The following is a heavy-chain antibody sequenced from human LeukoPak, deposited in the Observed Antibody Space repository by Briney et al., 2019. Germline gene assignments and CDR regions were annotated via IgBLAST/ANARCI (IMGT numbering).Heavy chain of an antibody. D-gene: IGHD3-22*01. Sequence: GGSLRLSCAASGFTFSSYAMSWVRQAPGKGLEWVSAINGSGGSTYYADSAKGRFTISRDNSKNTLYLQMNSLRAEDTAVYYCAKDRAYYDSSGYYYLDYYYYYGMDVWGQGTTVPSP. CDR3: AKDRAYYDSSGYYYLDYYYYYGMDV. V-gene: IGHV3-23*01. CDR1: GFTFSSYA. CDR2: INGSGGST. J-gene: IGHJ6*02.